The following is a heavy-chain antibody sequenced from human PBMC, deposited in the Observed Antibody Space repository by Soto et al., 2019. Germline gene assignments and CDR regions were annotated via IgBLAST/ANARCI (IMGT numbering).Heavy chain of an antibody. V-gene: IGHV3-48*02. D-gene: IGHD2-15*01. CDR1: GFTFSSYA. CDR2: ISVGGGSI. CDR3: VRDHRWAFDF. J-gene: IGHJ3*01. Sequence: EVQLVESGGGLVQPGGSLRVSCVASGFTFSSYALNWVRQAPGKGLGWVSYISVGGGSIFYADSVKGRFTISRGDATNSLYLQMNSLRDEDTAVYYCVRDHRWAFDFWGQGTMVTVSS.